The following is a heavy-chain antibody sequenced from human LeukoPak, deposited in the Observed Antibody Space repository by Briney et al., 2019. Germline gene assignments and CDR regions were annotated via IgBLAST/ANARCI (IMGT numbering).Heavy chain of an antibody. V-gene: IGHV1-18*01. CDR3: ARATVTTLDYYYYMDV. J-gene: IGHJ6*03. CDR2: ISVYNGNT. Sequence: ASVKVSCKASGYSFTSNVISWVRQAPGQGLEWMGWISVYNGNTKYAQKFQGRVTMTTDTSTSTAYMELRSLRSDDTAVYYCARATVTTLDYYYYMDVWGKGTTVTISS. CDR1: GYSFTSNV. D-gene: IGHD4-17*01.